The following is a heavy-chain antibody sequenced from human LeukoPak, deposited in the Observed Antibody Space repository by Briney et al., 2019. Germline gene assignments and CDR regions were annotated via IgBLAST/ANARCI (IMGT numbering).Heavy chain of an antibody. CDR3: ARGPHYYDSSGYYPDY. Sequence: GGSLRLSCAASGFTFSSYWMSWVRQAPGKALEWVANIKQDGSENYYVDSVKGRFTISRDNAKNSLYLQMNSLRAEDTAVYYCARGPHYYDSSGYYPDYWGQGTLVTVSS. CDR1: GFTFSSYW. CDR2: IKQDGSEN. V-gene: IGHV3-7*01. J-gene: IGHJ4*02. D-gene: IGHD3-22*01.